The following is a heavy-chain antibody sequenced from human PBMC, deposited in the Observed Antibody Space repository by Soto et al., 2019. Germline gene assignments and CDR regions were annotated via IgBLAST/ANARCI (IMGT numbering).Heavy chain of an antibody. D-gene: IGHD6-19*01. V-gene: IGHV3-30-3*01. CDR1: GFTFSSYA. CDR3: ARVGQWLAYFDY. CDR2: ISYDGSNK. J-gene: IGHJ4*02. Sequence: GGSLRLSCAASGFTFSSYAMHWVRQAPGKGLEWVAVISYDGSNKYYADSVKGRFTISRDNSKNTLYLQMNSLRAEDTAVYYCARVGQWLAYFDYWGQGTLVTVSS.